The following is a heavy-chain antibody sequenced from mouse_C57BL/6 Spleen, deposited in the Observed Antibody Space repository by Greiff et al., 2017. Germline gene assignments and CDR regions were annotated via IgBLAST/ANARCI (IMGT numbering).Heavy chain of an antibody. D-gene: IGHD1-1*01. Sequence: QVQLQQPGAELVMPGASVKLSCKASGYTFTSYWMHWVKQRPGQGLAWIGEIDPSDSYTNSNQKFKGKSTLTVDKSSSTSYMQLSSLTSEDSAVYYCARFYYGSSLDYWGQGTTLTVSS. CDR2: IDPSDSYT. J-gene: IGHJ2*01. CDR1: GYTFTSYW. CDR3: ARFYYGSSLDY. V-gene: IGHV1-69*01.